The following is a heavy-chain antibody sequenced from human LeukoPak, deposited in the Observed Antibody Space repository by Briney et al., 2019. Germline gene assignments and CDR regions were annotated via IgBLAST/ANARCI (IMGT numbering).Heavy chain of an antibody. CDR1: GFTFSSYG. D-gene: IGHD3-9*01. J-gene: IGHJ4*02. CDR2: ISYDGSNK. CDR3: ARQHFDWLTFFDY. Sequence: GGSLRLSCAASGFTFSSYGMHWVRQAPGKGLEWVAVISYDGSNKYYADSVKGRFTISRDNSKNTLYLQMNSLRAEDTAVYYCARQHFDWLTFFDYWGQGTLVTVSS. V-gene: IGHV3-30*03.